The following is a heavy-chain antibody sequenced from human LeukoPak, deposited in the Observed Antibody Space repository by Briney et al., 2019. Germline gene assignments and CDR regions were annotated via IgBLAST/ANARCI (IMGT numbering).Heavy chain of an antibody. V-gene: IGHV4-59*01. CDR1: GGSISSYY. CDR2: IYYSGST. CDR3: ARLGYYYGSGSYYHFDY. J-gene: IGHJ4*02. D-gene: IGHD3-10*01. Sequence: SETLSLTCTVSGGSISSYYWSWIRQPPGKGLEWIGYIYYSGSTNYNPSLKSRVTISVDTSKNQFSLKLSSVTAADTAVYYCARLGYYYGSGSYYHFDYWGQGTLVTVSS.